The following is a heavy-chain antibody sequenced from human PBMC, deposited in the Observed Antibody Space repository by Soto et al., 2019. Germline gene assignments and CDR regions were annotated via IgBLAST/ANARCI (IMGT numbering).Heavy chain of an antibody. CDR2: ISGSGTST. J-gene: IGHJ4*03. CDR3: ASKIVTPGYHYYDY. D-gene: IGHD3-9*01. Sequence: GGSLRLSCAASGFSFSSCEMSWVRQAPGKGLEWVSYISGSGTSTQYSDSVKGRFTISRDNAKNSLHLQMNSLGAEDTAVYYCASKIVTPGYHYYDYWGQGTTVTVSS. CDR1: GFSFSSCE. V-gene: IGHV3-48*03.